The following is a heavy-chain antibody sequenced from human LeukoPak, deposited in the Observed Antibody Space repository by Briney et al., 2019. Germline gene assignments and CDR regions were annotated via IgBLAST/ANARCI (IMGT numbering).Heavy chain of an antibody. CDR1: GFTFSDYY. CDR3: ASANDYGDYALPGDY. D-gene: IGHD4-17*01. J-gene: IGHJ4*02. Sequence: GGSLRLSCAASGFTFSDYYMSWIRQAPGKGLEWVANIKQDGSEKYYVDSVKGRFTISRDNAKNSLYLQMNSLRAEDTAVYYCASANDYGDYALPGDYWGQGTLVTVSS. V-gene: IGHV3-7*03. CDR2: IKQDGSEK.